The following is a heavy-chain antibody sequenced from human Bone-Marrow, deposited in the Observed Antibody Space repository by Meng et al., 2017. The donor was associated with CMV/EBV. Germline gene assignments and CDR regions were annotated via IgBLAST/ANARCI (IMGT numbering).Heavy chain of an antibody. J-gene: IGHJ6*02. Sequence: ASVKVSCKVSGYTLTELSMHWVRQAPGKGLEWMGGFDPEDGETIYAQKFQGRVTMTEDTSTDTAYMELSSLRSEATAVYYCATDQSRVRYSSSTYYYYGMDVWGQGTTVTVSS. V-gene: IGHV1-24*01. CDR1: GYTLTELS. D-gene: IGHD6-6*01. CDR2: FDPEDGET. CDR3: ATDQSRVRYSSSTYYYYGMDV.